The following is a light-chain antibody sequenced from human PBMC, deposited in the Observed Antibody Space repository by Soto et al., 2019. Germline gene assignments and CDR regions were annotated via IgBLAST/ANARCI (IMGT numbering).Light chain of an antibody. V-gene: IGKV3D-15*01. Sequence: EIVMTKSTATLSVSPGERATLSCRASQTVNSNLAWYQKKPGQAPRLLIYGASTRAPGIPARFSGSGSGTEFTLTISSLQSEDFAVYYCQQYNNWPPLTFGGGTKVEIK. CDR2: GAS. CDR3: QQYNNWPPLT. J-gene: IGKJ4*01. CDR1: QTVNSN.